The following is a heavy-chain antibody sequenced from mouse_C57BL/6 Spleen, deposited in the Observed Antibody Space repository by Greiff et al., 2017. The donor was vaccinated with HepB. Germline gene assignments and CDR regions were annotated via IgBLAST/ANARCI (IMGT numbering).Heavy chain of an antibody. CDR3: ADYGSSYEGFDY. V-gene: IGHV1-4*01. CDR1: GYTFTSYS. CDR2: INPSSGYT. J-gene: IGHJ3*01. D-gene: IGHD1-1*01. Sequence: QVQLQQSGAELARPGASVKMSCKASGYTFTSYSMHWVKQRPGQGLEWIGYINPSSGYTKYNQKFKDKATLTADKSSSTAYMQLSSLTSEDSAVYYCADYGSSYEGFDYWGQGTLVTVSA.